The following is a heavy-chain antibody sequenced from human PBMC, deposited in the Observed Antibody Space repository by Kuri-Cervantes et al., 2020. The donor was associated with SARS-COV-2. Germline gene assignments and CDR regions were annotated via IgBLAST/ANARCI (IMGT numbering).Heavy chain of an antibody. CDR1: GGTFSSYA. Sequence: GGSLRLSCKASGGTFSSYAISWVRQAPGQGLEWMGGIIPIFGTANYAQKFQGRVTITADESTSTAYMELSSLRSEDTAVYYCARQDYDFWSGYYTTYYFDYWGQGTLVTVSS. CDR3: ARQDYDFWSGYYTTYYFDY. V-gene: IGHV1-69*01. CDR2: IIPIFGTA. J-gene: IGHJ4*02. D-gene: IGHD3-3*01.